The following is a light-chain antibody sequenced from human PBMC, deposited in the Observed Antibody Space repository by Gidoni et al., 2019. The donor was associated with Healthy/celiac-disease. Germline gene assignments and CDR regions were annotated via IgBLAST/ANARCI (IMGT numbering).Light chain of an antibody. CDR1: KLGDKY. CDR3: QAWDSSTVV. Sequence: SYELTQPPSVSVSLGQTASITCSGDKLGDKYACWYQQKPGQSPVLVIYQDSKRTSGIPERFSGSNSGNTATLTISGTQAMDEADYYCQAWDSSTVVFGGGTKLTVL. CDR2: QDS. J-gene: IGLJ2*01. V-gene: IGLV3-1*01.